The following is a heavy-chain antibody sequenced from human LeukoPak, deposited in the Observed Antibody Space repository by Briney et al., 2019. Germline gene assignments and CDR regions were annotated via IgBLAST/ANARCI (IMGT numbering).Heavy chain of an antibody. Sequence: PGGSLRLSCAASGFSFSSYAMSWVRQAPGKGLEWVSVISGSGGSTYHADSVKGRFTISRDNSKNTLYLQMNSLRAEDTAVYYCANRDHSGWYVPAGIDCWGQGTLVTVSS. J-gene: IGHJ4*02. CDR3: ANRDHSGWYVPAGIDC. CDR2: ISGSGGST. V-gene: IGHV3-23*01. D-gene: IGHD6-19*01. CDR1: GFSFSSYA.